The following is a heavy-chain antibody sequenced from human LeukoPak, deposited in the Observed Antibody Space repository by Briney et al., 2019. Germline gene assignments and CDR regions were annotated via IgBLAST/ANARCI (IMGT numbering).Heavy chain of an antibody. CDR2: IYYSRGT. CDR3: ARGGDGYNPLDY. CDR1: GGSISSYY. D-gene: IGHD5-24*01. V-gene: IGHV4-59*01. J-gene: IGHJ4*02. Sequence: SETLSLTCTVSGGSISSYYWSWIRQPPKKGLEGIGYIYYSRGTNYNPSLKSRVTISVDTSKNHFSLKLSSVTAADTAVYYCARGGDGYNPLDYWGQGTLVTVSS.